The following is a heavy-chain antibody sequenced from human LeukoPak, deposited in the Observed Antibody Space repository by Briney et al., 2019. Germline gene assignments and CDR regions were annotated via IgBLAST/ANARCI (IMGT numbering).Heavy chain of an antibody. Sequence: SQTLSLTFAISGDSVSIKSATWNWIRQSPSRGLEWLGRTYYVSKWFNDYAVSVKSRITITPDTSKNQFSLQLNSVTPEDTAVYYCAREGWFGEPPSHWFDPWGQGTLVTVSS. CDR3: AREGWFGEPPSHWFDP. J-gene: IGHJ5*02. CDR1: GDSVSIKSAT. D-gene: IGHD3-10*01. V-gene: IGHV6-1*01. CDR2: TYYVSKWFN.